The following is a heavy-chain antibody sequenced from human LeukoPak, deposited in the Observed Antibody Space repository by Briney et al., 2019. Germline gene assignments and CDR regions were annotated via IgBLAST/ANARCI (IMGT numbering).Heavy chain of an antibody. D-gene: IGHD3-22*01. CDR2: IYYSGRT. V-gene: IGHV4-39*01. Sequence: PSETLSLTCIDPGSSTSSSSDYSGWIRQPPGKGLEWIGSIYYSGRTYYNLSLKSRITMSVDTSKNQFSLKLSSVTAADTAVYYCAICRKFYSDSSGYCNYFDYWGQGTLVTVSS. J-gene: IGHJ4*02. CDR3: AICRKFYSDSSGYCNYFDY. CDR1: GSSTSSSSDY.